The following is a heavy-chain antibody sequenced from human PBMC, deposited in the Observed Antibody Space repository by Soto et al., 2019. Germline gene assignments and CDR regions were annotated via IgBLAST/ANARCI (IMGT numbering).Heavy chain of an antibody. J-gene: IGHJ6*02. CDR3: ARDKRMVTRVRGVIERGSNYYYYGMDV. Sequence: EVQLVETGGGLIQPGGSLRLSCAASGFTVSSNYMSWVRQAPGKGLEWVSVIYSGGSTYYADSVKGRFTISRDNSKNTMYLQMNRLRAQDTAVYYCARDKRMVTRVRGVIERGSNYYYYGMDVGGQGTTVTVSS. D-gene: IGHD3-10*01. CDR2: IYSGGST. CDR1: GFTVSSNY. V-gene: IGHV3-53*02.